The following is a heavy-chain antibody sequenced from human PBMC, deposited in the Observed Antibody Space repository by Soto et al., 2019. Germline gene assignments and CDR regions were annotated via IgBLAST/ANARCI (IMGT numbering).Heavy chain of an antibody. V-gene: IGHV4-31*03. CDR2: IYYSGST. Sequence: SETLSLTCTVSGGSISSGGYYWSWIRQHPGKGLEWIGYIYYSGSTYYNPSPKSRVTISVDTSKNQFSLKLSSVTAADTAAYYCARVVVVPAAMVGYYGMDVWGQGTTVTVSS. D-gene: IGHD2-2*01. CDR1: GGSISSGGYY. CDR3: ARVVVVPAAMVGYYGMDV. J-gene: IGHJ6*02.